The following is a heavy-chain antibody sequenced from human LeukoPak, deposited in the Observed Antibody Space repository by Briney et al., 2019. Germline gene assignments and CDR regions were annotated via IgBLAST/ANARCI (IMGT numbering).Heavy chain of an antibody. D-gene: IGHD1-26*01. Sequence: PSETLSLTCTVSGGTISSYYWSWIRQPPGKGLEWIGYIYYSGSTNYNPSLKSRVIMSADMSKNQFSLKLSSVTAADTAVYYCARSSYSGTYPGGYWGQGTLVTVSS. J-gene: IGHJ4*02. V-gene: IGHV4-59*01. CDR1: GGTISSYY. CDR2: IYYSGST. CDR3: ARSSYSGTYPGGY.